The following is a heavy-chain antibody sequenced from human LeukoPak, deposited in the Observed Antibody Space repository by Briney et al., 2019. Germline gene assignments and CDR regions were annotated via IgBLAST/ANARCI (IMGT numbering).Heavy chain of an antibody. Sequence: SETLSLTCTVSGGSIRNYYRIWIRQPPGKGLEWIGYIYYSGSTNYNPSLKSRVTISVDTSKNQFSLKLSSVTAADTAVYYCARGTTVTTFDYWGQGTLVTVSS. CDR2: IYYSGST. J-gene: IGHJ4*02. D-gene: IGHD4-17*01. CDR3: ARGTTVTTFDY. CDR1: GGSIRNYY. V-gene: IGHV4-59*01.